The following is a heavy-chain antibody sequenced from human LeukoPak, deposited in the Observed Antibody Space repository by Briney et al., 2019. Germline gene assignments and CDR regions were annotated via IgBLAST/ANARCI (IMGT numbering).Heavy chain of an antibody. Sequence: GGSLRLSCAASGFTFSSYGMHWVRQAPGKGLEWVAFIRYDGSNKYYADSVKGRFTISRDNSKNTLYLQMNSLRAEDTAVYYCAKEAARRGVYYYYMDVWGKGTTVTVSS. J-gene: IGHJ6*03. CDR1: GFTFSSYG. CDR2: IRYDGSNK. D-gene: IGHD6-6*01. V-gene: IGHV3-30*02. CDR3: AKEAARRGVYYYYMDV.